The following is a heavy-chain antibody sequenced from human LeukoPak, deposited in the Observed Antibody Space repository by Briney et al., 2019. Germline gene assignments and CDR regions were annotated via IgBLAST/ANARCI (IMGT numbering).Heavy chain of an antibody. J-gene: IGHJ6*03. D-gene: IGHD3-3*01. CDR3: ARDLAGQGGRFLEWLLYPNYYMDV. V-gene: IGHV1-2*02. CDR2: INPNSGGT. CDR1: GYTFTGYY. Sequence: ASVKVSCKASGYTFTGYYMHWVRQAPGQGLEWMGWINPNSGGTNYAQKFQGRVTMTRDASISTAYMELSRLRSDDTAVYYCARDLAGQGGRFLEWLLYPNYYMDVWGKGTTVTVSS.